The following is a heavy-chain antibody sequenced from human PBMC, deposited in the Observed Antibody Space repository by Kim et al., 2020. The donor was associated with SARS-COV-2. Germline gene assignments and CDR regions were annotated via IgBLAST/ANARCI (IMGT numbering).Heavy chain of an antibody. J-gene: IGHJ3*02. CDR1: GYSFTSYW. D-gene: IGHD6-19*01. CDR3: ARQKSGWYSHDAFDI. Sequence: GESLKISCKGSGYSFTSYWIGWVRQMPGKGLEWMGIIYPGDSDTRYSPSFQGQVTISADKSISTAYLQWSSLKASDTAMYYCARQKSGWYSHDAFDIWGQGRMVTVSS. V-gene: IGHV5-51*01. CDR2: IYPGDSDT.